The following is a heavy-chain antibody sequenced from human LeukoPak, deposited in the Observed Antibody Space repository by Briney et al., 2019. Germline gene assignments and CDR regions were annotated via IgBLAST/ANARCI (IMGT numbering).Heavy chain of an antibody. D-gene: IGHD2/OR15-2a*01. V-gene: IGHV1-2*02. Sequence: ASVKVSCKASGYTFTGYYMHWVRQAPGQGLEWMGWTNPNSGGTNYAQKFQGRVTMTRDTSISTAYMELSRLRSDDTAVYYCARLRQIGNWFDPWGQGTLVTVSS. CDR1: GYTFTGYY. J-gene: IGHJ5*02. CDR2: TNPNSGGT. CDR3: ARLRQIGNWFDP.